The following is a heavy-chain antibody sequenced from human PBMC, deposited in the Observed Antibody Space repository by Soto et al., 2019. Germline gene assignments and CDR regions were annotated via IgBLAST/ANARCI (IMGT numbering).Heavy chain of an antibody. Sequence: QVQLVQSGAEVQKPGSSVKVSCKASGGTFSSYAISWVRQAPGQGLEWMGGIIPIFGTANYAQKFQGRVTITADKSTNTAYMELSSLRSEDTAVYYCARTTKPHIVVVPAARGGMDVWGQGTTVTVSS. CDR3: ARTTKPHIVVVPAARGGMDV. J-gene: IGHJ6*02. CDR2: IIPIFGTA. V-gene: IGHV1-69*06. CDR1: GGTFSSYA. D-gene: IGHD2-2*01.